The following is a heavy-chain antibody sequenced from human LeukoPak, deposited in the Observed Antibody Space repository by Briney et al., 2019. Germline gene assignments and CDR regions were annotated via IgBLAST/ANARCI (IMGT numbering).Heavy chain of an antibody. Sequence: SLRLSCAASGFTFDDYAMHWVRQAPGKGLEWVSGISWDSGRIGYADSVKGRFTISRDNAKNSLYVQVNSLRPEDTALYFCAKGKGGTTAGLDYWGQGTLVAVSS. CDR1: GFTFDDYA. CDR2: ISWDSGRI. CDR3: AKGKGGTTAGLDY. J-gene: IGHJ4*02. V-gene: IGHV3-9*01. D-gene: IGHD4-17*01.